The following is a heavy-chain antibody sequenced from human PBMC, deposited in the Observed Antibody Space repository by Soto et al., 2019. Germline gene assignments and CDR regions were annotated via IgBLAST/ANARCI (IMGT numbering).Heavy chain of an antibody. J-gene: IGHJ4*02. CDR2: VFYTGST. CDR3: ASSLTVTRFDQ. Sequence: QVHLQESGPGLVKPSETLSLFCDVSGGSMSNNYWSWIRQAPGRGLEWIGYVFYTGSTNYNPSLKSRVSISVDTSKKQFSLRLSSVTAADTAVYYCASSLTVTRFDQWGQGTRVTVS. D-gene: IGHD4-17*01. CDR1: GGSMSNNY. V-gene: IGHV4-59*01.